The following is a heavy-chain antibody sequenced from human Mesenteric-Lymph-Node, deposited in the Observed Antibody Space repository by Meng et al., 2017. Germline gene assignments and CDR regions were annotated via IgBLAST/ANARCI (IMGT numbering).Heavy chain of an antibody. CDR2: ISAYNGNT. D-gene: IGHD3-16*02. J-gene: IGHJ4*02. Sequence: ASVKVSCKASGYTFTSYGISWVRQAPGQGLEWMGWISAYNGNTNYAQKLQGRVTMTTDTSTSTAYMELRSLRSDDTAVCYCARVYYDYVWGSYRFDYWGQGTLVTVSS. V-gene: IGHV1-18*01. CDR1: GYTFTSYG. CDR3: ARVYYDYVWGSYRFDY.